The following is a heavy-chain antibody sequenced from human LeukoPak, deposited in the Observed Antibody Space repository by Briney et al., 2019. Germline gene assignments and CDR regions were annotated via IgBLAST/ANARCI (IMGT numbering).Heavy chain of an antibody. D-gene: IGHD1-26*01. J-gene: IGHJ4*02. CDR3: ARHLSGSYYGEY. CDR1: GFTFDDYG. V-gene: IGHV3-20*04. CDR2: INWNGGST. Sequence: GGSLRLSCAASGFTFDDYGMSWVRQAPGKGLEWVSSINWNGGSTGYADSVKGRFTISRDNAKNSLYLQMNSLTAEDTALYYCARHLSGSYYGEYWGQGTLVTVSS.